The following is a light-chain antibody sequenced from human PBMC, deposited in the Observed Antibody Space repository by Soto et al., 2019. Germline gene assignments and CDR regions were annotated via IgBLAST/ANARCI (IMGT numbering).Light chain of an antibody. CDR1: QDISNF. CDR3: QQYDSLPFT. J-gene: IGKJ3*01. Sequence: DIQMTQSPSSLSASVGDRVAITCQASQDISNFLNWYQQKPGKAPKLLTYDAPDLETGVPSRFSGSGSGTDFTFTISNLQPEDFATYYCQQYDSLPFTFGPGTKVDIK. CDR2: DAP. V-gene: IGKV1-33*01.